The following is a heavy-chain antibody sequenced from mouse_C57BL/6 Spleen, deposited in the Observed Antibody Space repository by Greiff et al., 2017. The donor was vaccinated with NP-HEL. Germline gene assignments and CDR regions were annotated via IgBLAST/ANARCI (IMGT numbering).Heavy chain of an antibody. CDR1: GFSFNTYA. D-gene: IGHD2-4*01. J-gene: IGHJ1*03. CDR2: IRSKSNNYAT. Sequence: EVKLVESGGGLVQPKGSLKLSCAASGFSFNTYAMNWVRQAPGKGLEWVARIRSKSNNYATYYADSVKDRFTISRDDSESMLYLQMNNLKTEDTAMYYCVRQSYYDYDDWYFDVWGTGTTVTVSS. V-gene: IGHV10-1*01. CDR3: VRQSYYDYDDWYFDV.